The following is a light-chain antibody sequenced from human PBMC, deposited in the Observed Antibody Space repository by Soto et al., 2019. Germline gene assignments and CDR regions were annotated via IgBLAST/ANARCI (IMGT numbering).Light chain of an antibody. CDR2: DVS. J-gene: IGLJ3*02. V-gene: IGLV2-11*01. Sequence: QSALTQPRSVSGSPGQSVTISCTGTSSDVGGYNYVSWYQQHPGKAPKLMIYDVSKRPSGVPDRSSGSNSGNAASLTIAGLQAEDEADYYCCSYAGSYSWVFGGGTKLTVL. CDR1: SSDVGGYNY. CDR3: CSYAGSYSWV.